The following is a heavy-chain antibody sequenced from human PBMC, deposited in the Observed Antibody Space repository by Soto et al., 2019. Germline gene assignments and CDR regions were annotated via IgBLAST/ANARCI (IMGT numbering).Heavy chain of an antibody. CDR2: ISYDGSNK. D-gene: IGHD6-19*01. CDR3: ARENRNSSGWYFLQHWFDP. J-gene: IGHJ5*02. V-gene: IGHV3-30-3*01. CDR1: GFTFSSYA. Sequence: GGSLRLSCAASGFTFSSYAMHWVRQAPGKGLEWVAVISYDGSNKYYADSVKGRFTISRDNSKNTLYLQMNSLRAEDTAVYYCARENRNSSGWYFLQHWFDPWGQGTLVTVSS.